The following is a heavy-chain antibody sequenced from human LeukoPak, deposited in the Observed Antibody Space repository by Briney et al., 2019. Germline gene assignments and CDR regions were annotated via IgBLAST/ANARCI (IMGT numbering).Heavy chain of an antibody. D-gene: IGHD1-26*01. J-gene: IGHJ5*02. Sequence: TGGSLRLSCAASVFTFSNYWMSWVSQAPEKGLEWGANIKEHGRVKYYVDSVKGRFTISRDNAKNSLYLHMNSLRVEDRAVYYCARGSGWLDPWGQGTLVTV. CDR2: IKEHGRVK. CDR3: ARGSGWLDP. V-gene: IGHV3-7*05. CDR1: VFTFSNYW.